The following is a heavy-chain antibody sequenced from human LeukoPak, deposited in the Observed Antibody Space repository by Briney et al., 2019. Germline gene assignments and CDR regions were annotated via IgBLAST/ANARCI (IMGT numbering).Heavy chain of an antibody. V-gene: IGHV3-23*01. Sequence: GSLRLSCAASGLTFSSYAMSWVRQAPGKGLEWVSATSGSGGSTAYADSVKGRFTISRDNSKNTLYLQMNGLRAEDTAVYYCASLRSGSYTYFDYWGQGTLVAVSS. D-gene: IGHD3-10*01. CDR2: TSGSGGST. CDR1: GLTFSSYA. CDR3: ASLRSGSYTYFDY. J-gene: IGHJ4*02.